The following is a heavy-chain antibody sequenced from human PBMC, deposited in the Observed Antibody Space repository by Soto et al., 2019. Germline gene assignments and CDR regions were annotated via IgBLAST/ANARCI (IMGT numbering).Heavy chain of an antibody. J-gene: IGHJ6*02. V-gene: IGHV4-34*01. CDR1: GGSFSGYY. CDR3: ARDIAAADYYYGMDV. CDR2: INHSGST. Sequence: SETLSLTCAVYGGSFSGYYWSWIRQPPGKGLEWIGEINHSGSTNYNPSLKSRVTISVDTSKNQFSLKLSSVTAADTAVYYCARDIAAADYYYGMDVWGQGTTVTVSS. D-gene: IGHD6-13*01.